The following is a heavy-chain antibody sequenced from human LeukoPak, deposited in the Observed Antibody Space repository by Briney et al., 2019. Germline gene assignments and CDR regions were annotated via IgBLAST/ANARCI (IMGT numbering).Heavy chain of an antibody. CDR3: AESGY. Sequence: PSETLSLTCTVSGGSISSYYWSWIRQPAGKGLEWIGYVFYSGTTLYNPSLKSRVTISVDTSKTQFSLKLTSVTAADTAVYYCAESGYWGQGTLVTVSS. J-gene: IGHJ4*02. V-gene: IGHV4-59*08. CDR2: VFYSGTT. CDR1: GGSISSYY.